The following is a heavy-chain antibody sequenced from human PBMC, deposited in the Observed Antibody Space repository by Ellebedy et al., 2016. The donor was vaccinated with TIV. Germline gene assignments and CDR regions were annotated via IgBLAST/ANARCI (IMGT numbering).Heavy chain of an antibody. V-gene: IGHV3-11*03. CDR3: AKKEATRTPNWFDP. Sequence: GRFTISRDNAKNSLYLQMNSLRAEDTAVYYCAKKEATRTPNWFDPWGQGTLVTVSS. D-gene: IGHD1-1*01. J-gene: IGHJ5*02.